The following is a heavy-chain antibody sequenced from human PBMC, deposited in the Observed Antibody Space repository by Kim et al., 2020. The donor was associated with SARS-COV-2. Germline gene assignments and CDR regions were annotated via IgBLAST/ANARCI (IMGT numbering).Heavy chain of an antibody. V-gene: IGHV1-69*04. J-gene: IGHJ4*02. D-gene: IGHD3-22*01. Sequence: NYAQKFQGRVTITADKSTSTAYMELSSLRSEDTAVYYCARDRDDSSGYGYWGQGTLVTVSS. CDR3: ARDRDDSSGYGY.